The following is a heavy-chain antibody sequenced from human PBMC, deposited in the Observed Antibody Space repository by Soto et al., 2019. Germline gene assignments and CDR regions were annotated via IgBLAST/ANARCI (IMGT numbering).Heavy chain of an antibody. CDR3: ARCYCSAGSCFTCWHFDL. CDR1: GYTFTTFG. V-gene: IGHV1-18*01. Sequence: QVQVVQSGAEVKKPGASVKVACKASGYTFTTFGMSWVRQAPGQGHEWMGWISADNGDTNSAQKFQDRVTMTTDTTTNTAYMELRCLTSDDTAVYYCARCYCSAGSCFTCWHFDLWGRGTLVTVSS. J-gene: IGHJ2*01. D-gene: IGHD2-15*01. CDR2: ISADNGDT.